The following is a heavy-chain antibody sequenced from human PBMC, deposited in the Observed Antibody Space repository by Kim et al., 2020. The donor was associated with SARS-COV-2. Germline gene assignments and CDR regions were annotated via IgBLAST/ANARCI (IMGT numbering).Heavy chain of an antibody. D-gene: IGHD2-2*01. J-gene: IGHJ4*02. Sequence: GGSLRLSCAASGFTFSSYSMNWVRQAPGKGLEWVSSINSSSSYIYSADSVKGRFTISRDNAKNSLYLQMNRLRAEDTAVYYCAREPGPRCYWSCHFDYWGQGTLVTVSS. CDR2: INSSSSYI. CDR1: GFTFSSYS. V-gene: IGHV3-21*01. CDR3: AREPGPRCYWSCHFDY.